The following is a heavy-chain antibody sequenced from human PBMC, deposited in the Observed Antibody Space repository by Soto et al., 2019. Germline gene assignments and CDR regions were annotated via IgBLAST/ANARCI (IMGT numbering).Heavy chain of an antibody. D-gene: IGHD2-15*01. CDR1: GFTFSSYW. Sequence: GGSLRLSCEASGFTFSSYWMHWVRQVPGKGLVWVSRLNGDGTTTNYADSVKGRFTISRDNAKNTVYLQMRSLRAEDTAVYYCARGIRIYYAMDVWGQGTTVTVSS. J-gene: IGHJ6*02. V-gene: IGHV3-74*01. CDR3: ARGIRIYYAMDV. CDR2: LNGDGTTT.